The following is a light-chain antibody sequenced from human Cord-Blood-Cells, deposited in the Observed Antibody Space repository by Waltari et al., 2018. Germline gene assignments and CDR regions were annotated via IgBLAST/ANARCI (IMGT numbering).Light chain of an antibody. CDR3: MQALQTPLT. CDR2: LGS. CDR1: QSLLHSNGYNY. Sequence: DLVMTQSPLSLPVTPGEPASLSCRSTQSLLHSNGYNYLDWYLQKPGQSPQLLIYLGSNRASGVPDRFSGSGSGTDFTLKISRVEAEDVGVYYCMQALQTPLTFGGGTKVEIK. V-gene: IGKV2-28*01. J-gene: IGKJ4*01.